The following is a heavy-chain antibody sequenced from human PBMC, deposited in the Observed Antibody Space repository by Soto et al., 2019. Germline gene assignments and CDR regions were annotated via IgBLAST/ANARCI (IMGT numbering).Heavy chain of an antibody. CDR1: GFSFTTYS. Sequence: GGSLRLSCAASGFSFTTYSMNWVRQAPGKGLEWTSYISSSGSTVYYADSVKGRFTISRDNAKNSLYLQMHSLGDEDTAGYYCAREIKSGSYPYYYYGLDVWGQGTTVTVSS. D-gene: IGHD3-10*01. V-gene: IGHV3-48*02. CDR3: AREIKSGSYPYYYYGLDV. CDR2: ISSSGSTV. J-gene: IGHJ6*02.